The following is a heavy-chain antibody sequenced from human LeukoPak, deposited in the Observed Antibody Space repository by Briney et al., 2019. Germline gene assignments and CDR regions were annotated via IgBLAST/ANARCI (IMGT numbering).Heavy chain of an antibody. D-gene: IGHD3-10*01. CDR2: MNPDSGNT. J-gene: IGHJ4*02. CDR1: GYTFTSYD. Sequence: GASVKVSCKASGYTFTSYDINWVRQATGQGLEWMGWMNPDSGNTGYAQKFQGRVTMTRNTSISTAYMELSSLRSEDTAVYYCARGRAGSGSYYFDYWGQGTLVTVSS. CDR3: ARGRAGSGSYYFDY. V-gene: IGHV1-8*01.